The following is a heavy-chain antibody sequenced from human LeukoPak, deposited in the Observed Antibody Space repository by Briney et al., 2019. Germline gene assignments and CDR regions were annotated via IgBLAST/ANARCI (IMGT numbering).Heavy chain of an antibody. Sequence: ASVKVSCKASGYTFTSYGISWVRQAPGQGLEWMGWISAYNGNTNYAQKLQGRVTMTTDTSTSTAYMELSRLRSDDTAVYYCAREIYYDSSGCFDYWGQGTLVTVSS. CDR1: GYTFTSYG. CDR3: AREIYYDSSGCFDY. J-gene: IGHJ4*02. D-gene: IGHD3-22*01. V-gene: IGHV1-18*01. CDR2: ISAYNGNT.